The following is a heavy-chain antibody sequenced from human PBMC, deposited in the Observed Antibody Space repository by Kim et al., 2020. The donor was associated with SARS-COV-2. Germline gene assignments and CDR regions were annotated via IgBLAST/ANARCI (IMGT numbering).Heavy chain of an antibody. Sequence: GGSLRLSCAASGLIFSGSAIHWVRQASGKGLEWVGRIRNKANNYSTAYAASGKGRFTISKDDSKNTAYLQMNSRKTADTAVYYWTGKTGVSGLDYWGQGTMVTVSS. CDR2: IRNKANNYST. V-gene: IGHV3-73*01. J-gene: IGHJ4*02. CDR3: TGKTGVSGLDY. D-gene: IGHD3-10*01. CDR1: GLIFSGSA.